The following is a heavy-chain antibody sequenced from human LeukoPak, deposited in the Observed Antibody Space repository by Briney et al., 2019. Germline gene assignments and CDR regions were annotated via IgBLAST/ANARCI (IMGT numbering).Heavy chain of an antibody. CDR1: GFTVTRSA. Sequence: ASVKVSCKASGFTVTRSALQWVRQARGQRLEWLGWIVVGSGDANYAQRFQERVTISRDKSTSTAYMELSSLRSEDTAVYFCAVVTREWVSGYYFDYWGQGTLVTVSS. J-gene: IGHJ4*02. V-gene: IGHV1-58*01. CDR3: AVVTREWVSGYYFDY. CDR2: IVVGSGDA. D-gene: IGHD3-10*01.